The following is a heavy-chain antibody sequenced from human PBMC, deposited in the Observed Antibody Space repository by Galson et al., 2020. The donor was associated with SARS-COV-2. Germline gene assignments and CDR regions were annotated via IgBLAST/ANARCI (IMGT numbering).Heavy chain of an antibody. V-gene: IGHV3-33*01. D-gene: IGHD2-15*01. CDR2: IWYDGSNK. J-gene: IGHJ3*02. Sequence: GGSLRLSCAASGFTFSSYGMHWVRQAPGKGLEWVAVIWYDGSNKYYADSVKGRFTISRDNSKNTLYLQMNSLRAEDTAVYYCARASCSGGSCYFAFDIWGQGTMVTVSS. CDR1: GFTFSSYG. CDR3: ARASCSGGSCYFAFDI.